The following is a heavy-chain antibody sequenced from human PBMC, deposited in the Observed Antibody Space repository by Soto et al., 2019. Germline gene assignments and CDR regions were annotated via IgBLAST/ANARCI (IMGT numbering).Heavy chain of an antibody. D-gene: IGHD3-10*01. Sequence: EVQLVESGGGLVQPGGSLKLSCAASGFTFSGSAMHWVRQASGKGLEWIGRIRSEPDNYAAAYSASVKGRFTISRDDSRYTVYLQMNSLKAEDTAVYYCTAIDYGTSVDYWGQGTLVTVSS. CDR1: GFTFSGSA. CDR2: IRSEPDNYAA. J-gene: IGHJ4*02. V-gene: IGHV3-73*01. CDR3: TAIDYGTSVDY.